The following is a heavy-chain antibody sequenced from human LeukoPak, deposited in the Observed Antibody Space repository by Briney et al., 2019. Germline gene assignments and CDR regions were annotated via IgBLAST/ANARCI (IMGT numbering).Heavy chain of an antibody. J-gene: IGHJ3*01. CDR1: GGSLSGHY. Sequence: SETLSLTCTVSGGSLSGHYWSWIRQPPGKRLEWIGDVSYTGRTKYNPSLQSRVTILIDTSKSQFSLKLTSVTSADTAVYSCARLLDNDISGDPDTFDVWGQGTTVIVSS. D-gene: IGHD3-22*01. CDR2: VSYTGRT. V-gene: IGHV4-59*11. CDR3: ARLLDNDISGDPDTFDV.